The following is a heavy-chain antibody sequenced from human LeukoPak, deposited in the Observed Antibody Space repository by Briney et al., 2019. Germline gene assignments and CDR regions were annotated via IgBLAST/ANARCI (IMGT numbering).Heavy chain of an antibody. CDR2: IYPGDSDT. CDR1: GYSFTRYW. D-gene: IGHD3-10*01. J-gene: IGHJ6*02. V-gene: IGHV5-51*01. CDR3: ARRVEYYYGSGSSYGMDV. Sequence: NHGESLKISCKGSGYSFTRYWIGWVRQMPGKGLEWMGIIYPGDSDTRYSPSFQGQVTISADKSISTAYLQWSSLKASDTAMYYCARRVEYYYGSGSSYGMDVWGQGTTVTVSS.